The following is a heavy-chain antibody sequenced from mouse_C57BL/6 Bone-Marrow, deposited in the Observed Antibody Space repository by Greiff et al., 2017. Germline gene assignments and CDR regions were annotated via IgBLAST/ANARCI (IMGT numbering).Heavy chain of an antibody. CDR1: GYTFTSYW. CDR3: AREEIYYDYGFAY. D-gene: IGHD2-4*01. J-gene: IGHJ3*01. CDR2: IDPSDSYT. Sequence: QVQLQQPGAELVMPGASVKLSCKASGYTFTSYWMHWVKQRPGQGLEWIGEIDPSDSYTNYNQKFKGKSTLTVDKSSCTAYMQLSSLTSEDSAVYYCAREEIYYDYGFAYWGQGTLVTVSA. V-gene: IGHV1-69*01.